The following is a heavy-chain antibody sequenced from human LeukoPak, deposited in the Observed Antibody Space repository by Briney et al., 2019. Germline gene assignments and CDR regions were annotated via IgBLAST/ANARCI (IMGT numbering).Heavy chain of an antibody. CDR3: ARDLDYGGNYYFDY. D-gene: IGHD4-23*01. CDR2: ISRDSGII. J-gene: IGHJ4*02. V-gene: IGHV3-48*01. CDR1: GFTTSRDS. Sequence: PGGSLRLSCAASGFTTSRDSMNWVRQAPGKGLEWISYISRDSGIIYYADSVRGRFTISRDNSKNTLYLQMNSLRAEDTAVYYCARDLDYGGNYYFDYWGQGTLVTVSS.